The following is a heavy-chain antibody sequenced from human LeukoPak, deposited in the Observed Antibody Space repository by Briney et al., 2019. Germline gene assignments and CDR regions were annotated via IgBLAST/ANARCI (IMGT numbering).Heavy chain of an antibody. CDR1: GFTFDDYA. J-gene: IGHJ4*02. CDR3: AKDIGLGSGSYYNFDY. Sequence: GRSLRLSCAASGFTFDDYAMHWVRQAPGKGLEWVSGISWNSGNIVYADFVKGRFTNSRNNAKNSLYLQMNSLRAEDTALYSCAKDIGLGSGSYYNFDYWGQGTLVTVSS. V-gene: IGHV3-9*01. D-gene: IGHD3-10*01. CDR2: ISWNSGNI.